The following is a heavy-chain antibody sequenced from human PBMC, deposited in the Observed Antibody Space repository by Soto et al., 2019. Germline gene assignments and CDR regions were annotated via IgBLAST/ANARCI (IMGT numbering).Heavy chain of an antibody. CDR1: GGSISSSNW. CDR2: IYHSGST. D-gene: IGHD2-15*01. CDR3: ARDCSGGSCYIDAFDS. V-gene: IGHV4-4*02. J-gene: IGHJ3*02. Sequence: QVQLQESGPGLVKSSGTLSLTCSVSGGSISSSNWWTWVRQPPGKGLEWIGEIYHSGSTNYNPSLKRRVTLSVDTSNNPFSRRLTPVTAADTAVYYCARDCSGGSCYIDAFDSWGQGTLVTVSS.